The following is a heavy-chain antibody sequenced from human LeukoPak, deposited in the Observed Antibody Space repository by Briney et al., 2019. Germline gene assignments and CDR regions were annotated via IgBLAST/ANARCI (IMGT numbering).Heavy chain of an antibody. Sequence: GGSLRLSCAASGFTFSSYGMHWVRQAPGKGLEWVAVISYDGSNKYYADSVKGRFTISRDNSKNTLYLQMNSLRAEDTAVYYCAKGGDQQWLVREYYFDCWGQGTLVTVSS. CDR3: AKGGDQQWLVREYYFDC. D-gene: IGHD6-19*01. CDR2: ISYDGSNK. CDR1: GFTFSSYG. J-gene: IGHJ4*02. V-gene: IGHV3-30*18.